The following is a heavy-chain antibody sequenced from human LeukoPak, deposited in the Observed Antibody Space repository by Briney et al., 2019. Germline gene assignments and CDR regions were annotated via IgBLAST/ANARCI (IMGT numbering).Heavy chain of an antibody. D-gene: IGHD2-2*01. CDR1: GFTFRNYA. V-gene: IGHV3-23*01. Sequence: GGSLRLSCAASGFTFRNYAMNWVRQAPGKGLEGVSAISGSGGSIFYADSVKGRFTISRDKSKNSLHLQMNSLRAEDTAVYYCARGAIGYCSSTSCYDFDYWGQGTLVTVSS. CDR2: ISGSGGSI. J-gene: IGHJ4*02. CDR3: ARGAIGYCSSTSCYDFDY.